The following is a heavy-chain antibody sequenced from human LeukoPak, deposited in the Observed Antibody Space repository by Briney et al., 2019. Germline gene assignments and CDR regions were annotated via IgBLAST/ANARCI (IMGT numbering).Heavy chain of an antibody. CDR3: ARGAVEQLGNQDY. CDR1: GYTFTGYY. CDR2: ITPNSGGT. J-gene: IGHJ4*02. Sequence: GASVMVSCKASGYTFTGYYMHWVRQAPGQGLERMGWITPNSGGTNYVQKFQGRVTMSRDTSISTAYMELSRLRSDDTAVYFCARGAVEQLGNQDYWGQGTLVTVSS. V-gene: IGHV1-2*02. D-gene: IGHD1/OR15-1a*01.